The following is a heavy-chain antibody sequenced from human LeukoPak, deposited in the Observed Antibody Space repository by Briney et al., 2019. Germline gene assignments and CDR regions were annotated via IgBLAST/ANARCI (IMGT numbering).Heavy chain of an antibody. CDR1: GFTFSSYG. V-gene: IGHV3-30*18. CDR3: AKGMVRGVIPGVAYYYYGMDV. CDR2: ISYDGSNK. J-gene: IGHJ6*02. D-gene: IGHD3-10*01. Sequence: GRSLRLSCAASGFTFSSYGMHWVRQAPGKGLEWVAVISYDGSNKYYADSVKGRFTISRDNSKNTLYLQMNSLRAEDTAVYYCAKGMVRGVIPGVAYYYYGMDVWGQGTTVTASS.